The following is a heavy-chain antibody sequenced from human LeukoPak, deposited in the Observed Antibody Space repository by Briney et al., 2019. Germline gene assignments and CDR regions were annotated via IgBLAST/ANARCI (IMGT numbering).Heavy chain of an antibody. Sequence: GGSLRLSCAASGFTFSSYSMNWVRQAPGKGLEWVSSISSSSSYIYYADSVKGRFTISRDNAKNSLYLQMNSLRAEDTAVYYCARGGIAARTIGYWGQGTLVTVSS. D-gene: IGHD6-6*01. V-gene: IGHV3-21*01. J-gene: IGHJ4*02. CDR1: GFTFSSYS. CDR2: ISSSSSYI. CDR3: ARGGIAARTIGY.